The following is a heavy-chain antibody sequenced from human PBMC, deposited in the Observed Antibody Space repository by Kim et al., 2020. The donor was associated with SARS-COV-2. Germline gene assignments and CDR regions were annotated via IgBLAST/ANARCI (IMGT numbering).Heavy chain of an antibody. CDR2: INHSGST. Sequence: SETLSLTCAVYGGSFSGYYWSWIRQPPGKGLEWIGEINHSGSTNYNPSLKSRVTISVDTSKNQFSLKLSSVTAADTAVYYCARGQSYYGSGSYRTFDYWG. CDR3: ARGQSYYGSGSYRTFDY. CDR1: GGSFSGYY. D-gene: IGHD3-10*01. V-gene: IGHV4-34*01. J-gene: IGHJ4*01.